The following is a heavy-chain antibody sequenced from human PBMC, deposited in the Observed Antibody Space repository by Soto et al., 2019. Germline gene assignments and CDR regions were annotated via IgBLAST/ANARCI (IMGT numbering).Heavy chain of an antibody. CDR2: ISAYNGST. J-gene: IGHJ4*02. CDR3: ARAFGDYYDSSGTYQGLDY. CDR1: GYTFTSYG. V-gene: IGHV1-18*01. D-gene: IGHD3-22*01. Sequence: ASVKVSCKASGYTFTSYGISWVRQAPGQGLEWMGWISAYNGSTNYAQKLQGRVTMTTDTSTSTAYMELRSLRSDDTAVYYCARAFGDYYDSSGTYQGLDYWGQGTLVTVSS.